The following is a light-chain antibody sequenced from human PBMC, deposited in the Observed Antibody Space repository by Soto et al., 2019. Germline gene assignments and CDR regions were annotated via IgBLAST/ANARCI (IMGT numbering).Light chain of an antibody. CDR1: SSDVGGYKY. Sequence: QSVLTQPASVSGSPGQSITISCTGTSSDVGGYKYVSWYQQHPGKAPKLMIYEVTYRPSGFPNRFSGSKSGNTASLTISGLQAEDEADYYCSSYTSASSVVFGGGTKLTVL. J-gene: IGLJ2*01. V-gene: IGLV2-14*01. CDR2: EVT. CDR3: SSYTSASSVV.